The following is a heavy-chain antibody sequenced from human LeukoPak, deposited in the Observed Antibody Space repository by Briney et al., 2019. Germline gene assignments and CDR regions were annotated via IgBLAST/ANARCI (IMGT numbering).Heavy chain of an antibody. Sequence: SETLSLTCTVPGGSISSSSYYWGWIRQPPGKGLEWIGSIYYSGSTYYNPSLKSRVTISVDTSKNQFSLKLSSVTAADTAVYYCARHSPFFCSSTSCYDNWFDPWGQGTLVTVSS. CDR3: ARHSPFFCSSTSCYDNWFDP. J-gene: IGHJ5*02. D-gene: IGHD2-2*01. CDR1: GGSISSSSYY. CDR2: IYYSGST. V-gene: IGHV4-39*01.